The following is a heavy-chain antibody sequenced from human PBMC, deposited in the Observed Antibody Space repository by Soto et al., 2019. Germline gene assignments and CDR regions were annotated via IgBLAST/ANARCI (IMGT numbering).Heavy chain of an antibody. J-gene: IGHJ5*02. CDR1: GFIFSRYA. V-gene: IGHV3-30-3*01. CDR2: ISDDGSTK. CDR3: TCAALTVTLSVFDP. D-gene: IGHD4-17*01. Sequence: QVQLVESGGGVVQPGRSLRLSCAASGFIFSRYAMHWVRQAPGKGLEWVALISDDGSTKYYADSVKGRFTISRDNSKNTLYLPLNSLSAEDTAVYYCTCAALTVTLSVFDPWGQGTLVTVSS.